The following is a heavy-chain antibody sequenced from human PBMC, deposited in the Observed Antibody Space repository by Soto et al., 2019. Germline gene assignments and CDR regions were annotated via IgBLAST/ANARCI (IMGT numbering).Heavy chain of an antibody. D-gene: IGHD6-6*01. CDR2: ISWNSGSI. CDR3: AKDPDPRPIAARPFYYYYGMDV. V-gene: IGHV3-9*01. Sequence: PGGSLRLSCAASGFTFDDYAMHWVRQAPGKGLEWVSGISWNSGSIGYADSVKGRFTISRDNAKNSLYLQMNSLRAEDTALYYCAKDPDPRPIAARPFYYYYGMDVWGQGTTVTVSS. J-gene: IGHJ6*02. CDR1: GFTFDDYA.